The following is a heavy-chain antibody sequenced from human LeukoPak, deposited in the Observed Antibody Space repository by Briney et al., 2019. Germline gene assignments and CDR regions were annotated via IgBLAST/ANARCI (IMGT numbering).Heavy chain of an antibody. CDR1: GGSINNGGYY. CDR2: IYYSGSS. J-gene: IGHJ4*02. V-gene: IGHV4-31*03. D-gene: IGHD1-26*01. CDR3: ARHRHFSGFDY. Sequence: PSQTLSLTCTVSGGSINNGGYYWSWIRQHPGKGLEWIGYIYYSGSSYYNPSLRSRVTISVDTSKNHFSLKLSSVTAADTAVYYCARHRHFSGFDYWGQGTLVTVSS.